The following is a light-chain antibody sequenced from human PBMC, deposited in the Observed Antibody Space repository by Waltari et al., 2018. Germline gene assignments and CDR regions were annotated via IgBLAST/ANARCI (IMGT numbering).Light chain of an antibody. Sequence: EIVLTQSPGTLSLSPGERATLSCRASQRVSSSYLAWYQQKPGQAPRLLIYGASSRATGIPDRFSGRGSGTDFTLTISRLEPEDFAVYYCQQYGSSPGTFGQWTKLEIK. CDR3: QQYGSSPGT. J-gene: IGKJ2*01. CDR1: QRVSSSY. CDR2: GAS. V-gene: IGKV3-20*01.